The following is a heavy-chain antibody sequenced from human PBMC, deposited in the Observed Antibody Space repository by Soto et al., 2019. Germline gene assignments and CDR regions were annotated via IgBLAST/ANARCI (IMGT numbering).Heavy chain of an antibody. CDR3: ARAVYCGDDCYSYGMDV. V-gene: IGHV1-2*02. Sequence: QVQVVQYGAEVKKPGGSLKISCKTSGYSFTDDYLHWVRQAPGQGVEWVGWINPHSGSTNFAQKFLGRVSMTSDTSMSTAYMELFSLTSDDTAIYYCARAVYCGDDCYSYGMDVWGQGTTVTVSS. D-gene: IGHD2-21*02. CDR2: INPHSGST. J-gene: IGHJ6*02. CDR1: GYSFTDDY.